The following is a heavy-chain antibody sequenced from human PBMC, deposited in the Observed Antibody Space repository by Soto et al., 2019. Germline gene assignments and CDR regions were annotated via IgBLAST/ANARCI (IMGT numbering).Heavy chain of an antibody. V-gene: IGHV4-31*03. CDR2: IYYSGST. D-gene: IGHD3-3*01. Sequence: SETLSLTCTVSGGSISSGGYYWRWIRQHPGKGLEWIGYIYYSGSTYYNPSLKSRVTISVDTSKNQFSLKLSSVTAADTAVYYCATSSEGGDLWSGYYTDWYFDLWGRGTLVTVSS. CDR3: ATSSEGGDLWSGYYTDWYFDL. CDR1: GGSISSGGYY. J-gene: IGHJ2*01.